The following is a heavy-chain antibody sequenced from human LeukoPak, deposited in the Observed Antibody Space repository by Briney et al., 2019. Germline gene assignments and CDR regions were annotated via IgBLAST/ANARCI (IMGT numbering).Heavy chain of an antibody. CDR2: IRSKANSYAT. CDR1: GFTFSGSA. J-gene: IGHJ5*02. D-gene: IGHD6-13*01. V-gene: IGHV3-73*01. CDR3: TRRAAGGYFDP. Sequence: TGGSLRLSCAASGFTFSGSATHWVRQASGKGLEWVGRIRSKANSYATAYAASVKGRFTISRDDSKNTAYLQMNSLKTEDTAVYYCTRRAAGGYFDPWGQGTLVTVSS.